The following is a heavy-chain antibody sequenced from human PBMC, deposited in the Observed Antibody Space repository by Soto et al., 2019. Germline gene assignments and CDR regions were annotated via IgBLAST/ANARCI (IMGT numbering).Heavy chain of an antibody. CDR1: GFTFSDSA. J-gene: IGHJ4*02. D-gene: IGHD6-19*01. Sequence: EVQLVESGGGLVQPGGSLKVSCAASGFTFSDSAMHWVRQASGKGLEWVGRIRGKPNSYATTYAASLKGRFTISRDDSKSTTYLQMNSLKAEDTAVYYCTSAAVASYWGQGTLVTVSS. V-gene: IGHV3-73*02. CDR2: IRGKPNSYAT. CDR3: TSAAVASY.